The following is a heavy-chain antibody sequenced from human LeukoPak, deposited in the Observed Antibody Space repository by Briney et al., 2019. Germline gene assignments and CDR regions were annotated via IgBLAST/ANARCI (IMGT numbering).Heavy chain of an antibody. CDR2: INHRGST. V-gene: IGHV4-34*01. CDR1: GESFRGYY. D-gene: IGHD3-16*01. CDR3: ARGKQLRYFDY. J-gene: IGHJ4*02. Sequence: SETLSLTCAVYGESFRGYYWIWIRQPPGKGLEWIGEINHRGSTNYNPSLKSRVIISADTSKSQFSLKVSSVTAADTAVYYCARGKQLRYFDYWGQGTLVTVSS.